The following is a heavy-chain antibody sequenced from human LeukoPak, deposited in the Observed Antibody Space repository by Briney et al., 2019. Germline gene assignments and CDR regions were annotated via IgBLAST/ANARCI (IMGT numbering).Heavy chain of an antibody. CDR2: ITPILDLT. Sequence: SVKVSCKASRDTLSRYSITWVGQAAGQGLKWMGRITPILDLTTNAQKFQGRVTITADKSTSTAYMELSSLRYEDTAVYFCAAKDYYDSIGYYSSDYWGQGSLVTV. CDR1: RDTLSRYS. V-gene: IGHV1-69*02. J-gene: IGHJ4*02. CDR3: AAKDYYDSIGYYSSDY. D-gene: IGHD3-22*01.